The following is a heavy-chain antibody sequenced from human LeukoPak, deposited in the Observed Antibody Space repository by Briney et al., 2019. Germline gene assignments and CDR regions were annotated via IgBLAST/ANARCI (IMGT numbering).Heavy chain of an antibody. CDR2: ISYRGST. Sequence: SETLSLTPIVPGGSLSLYFWCCMRPPPGERVECIGYISYRGSTNYTPSLKSRVTISVDTSKHQFSLQLSSVTAADTAVYYCARDDYRGVTNFDPWGQGTLVTVSS. CDR1: GGSLSLYF. J-gene: IGHJ5*02. CDR3: ARDDYRGVTNFDP. V-gene: IGHV4-59*01. D-gene: IGHD3-10*01.